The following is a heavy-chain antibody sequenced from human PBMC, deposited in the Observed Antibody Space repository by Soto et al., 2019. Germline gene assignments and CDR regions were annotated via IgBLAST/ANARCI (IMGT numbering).Heavy chain of an antibody. Sequence: QVQLVESGGGVVQPGRSLSLSCAASGFTFSTYGMHWVRQAPGKGLEWVAVISYDGSNKYYADSVKGRFTISRDNSKNTLYLQMNSLRAEDTAVYYCASYDSSGFWGQGSLVTVSS. CDR2: ISYDGSNK. J-gene: IGHJ4*02. CDR1: GFTFSTYG. D-gene: IGHD3-22*01. V-gene: IGHV3-30*03. CDR3: ASYDSSGF.